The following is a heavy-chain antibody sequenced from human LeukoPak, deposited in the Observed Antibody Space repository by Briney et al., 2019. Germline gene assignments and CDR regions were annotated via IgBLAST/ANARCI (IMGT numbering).Heavy chain of an antibody. Sequence: GGSLRLSCAASGFTFSNYAMHWVRQAPGKGLEWVTIISYDGSNKYYADSVKGRFTISRDNSKNTLYLQMNSLRAEDTAVYYCAKTPMRYCSGGSCSTFDYWGQGTLVTVSS. J-gene: IGHJ4*02. CDR2: ISYDGSNK. CDR1: GFTFSNYA. CDR3: AKTPMRYCSGGSCSTFDY. V-gene: IGHV3-30*18. D-gene: IGHD2-15*01.